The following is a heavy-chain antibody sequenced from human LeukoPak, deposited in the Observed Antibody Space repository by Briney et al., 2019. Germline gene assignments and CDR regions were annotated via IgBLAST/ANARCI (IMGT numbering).Heavy chain of an antibody. V-gene: IGHV4-4*02. CDR2: MHHSGRT. Sequence: SETLPLTCAISGASITSTNWWVWVRQPPGKGLEWIGEMHHSGRTNYNPSLRSRVAVSLDKSNNQFYLRLSSVAAADTALYYCARAQEGCSRSSCYLGPWGQGTQVTVSS. J-gene: IGHJ5*02. CDR3: ARAQEGCSRSSCYLGP. CDR1: GASITSTNW. D-gene: IGHD2-2*01.